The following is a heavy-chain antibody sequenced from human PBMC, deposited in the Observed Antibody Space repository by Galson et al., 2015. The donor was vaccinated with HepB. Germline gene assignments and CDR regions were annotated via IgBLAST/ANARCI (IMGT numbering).Heavy chain of an antibody. V-gene: IGHV3-30-3*01. Sequence: SLRLSCAASGFTFSSYAMHWVRQAPGKGLEWVAVISYDGSNKYYADSVKGRFTISRDNSKSTLYLQMNSLRAEDTAVYYCARERVVTLDYWGQGTLVTVSS. J-gene: IGHJ4*02. CDR3: ARERVVTLDY. CDR1: GFTFSSYA. CDR2: ISYDGSNK. D-gene: IGHD4-23*01.